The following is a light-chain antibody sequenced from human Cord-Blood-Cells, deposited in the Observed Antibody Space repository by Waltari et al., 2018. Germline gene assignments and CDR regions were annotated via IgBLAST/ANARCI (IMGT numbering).Light chain of an antibody. CDR3: NPRYSGGNHYV. Sequence: SSELTQDPAVSVALGQTVRITCEGDSLRSYYASWYQQKPGQAPVLVIYGKNNLPSVIPDRFSGPSSGNTASLTITGAQAEDEADYYCNPRYSGGNHYVFGPGTKVTVL. V-gene: IGLV3-19*01. J-gene: IGLJ1*01. CDR1: SLRSYY. CDR2: GKN.